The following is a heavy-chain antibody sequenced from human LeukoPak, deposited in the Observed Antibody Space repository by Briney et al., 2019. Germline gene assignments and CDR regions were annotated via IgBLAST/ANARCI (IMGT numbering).Heavy chain of an antibody. CDR1: GFTFSSYG. V-gene: IGHV3-33*01. CDR3: ARRGKVRGVFQNYFDY. Sequence: GGSLRLSCAASGFTFSSYGMHWVRQAPGKGLEWAAVIWYDGSNKYYADSVKGRFTISRDNSKNTLYLQMNSLRAEDTAVYYCARRGKVRGVFQNYFDYWGQGTLVTVSS. CDR2: IWYDGSNK. J-gene: IGHJ4*02. D-gene: IGHD3-10*01.